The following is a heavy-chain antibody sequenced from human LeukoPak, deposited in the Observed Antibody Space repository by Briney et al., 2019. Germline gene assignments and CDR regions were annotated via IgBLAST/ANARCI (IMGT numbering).Heavy chain of an antibody. V-gene: IGHV3-21*01. Sequence: GGSLRLSCAASGFTFSSYSMNWVRQAPGKGLEWVSSISSSSSYIYYADSVKRRFTISRDNAKNSLYLQMNSLRAEDTAVYYCARDDSSGYYPPFDYWGQGTLVTVSS. CDR3: ARDDSSGYYPPFDY. CDR2: ISSSSSYI. J-gene: IGHJ4*02. D-gene: IGHD3-22*01. CDR1: GFTFSSYS.